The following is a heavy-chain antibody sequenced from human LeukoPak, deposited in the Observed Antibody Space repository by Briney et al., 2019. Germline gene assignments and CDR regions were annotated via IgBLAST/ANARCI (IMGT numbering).Heavy chain of an antibody. V-gene: IGHV4-59*01. CDR1: GGSISSYY. D-gene: IGHD1-26*01. J-gene: IGHJ5*02. CDR2: IYYSGST. CDR3: ARHEYSGSYYGLSWFDP. Sequence: PSETLSLTCTVSGGSISSYYWSWIRQPPGKGLEWIGYIYYSGSTNYNPSLKSRVTISVDTSKNQFSLKLSSVTAADTAVYYCARHEYSGSYYGLSWFDPWGQGTVVTVSS.